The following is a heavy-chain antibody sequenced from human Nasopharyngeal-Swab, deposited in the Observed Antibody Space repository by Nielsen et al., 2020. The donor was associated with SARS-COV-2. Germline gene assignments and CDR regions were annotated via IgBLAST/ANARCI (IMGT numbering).Heavy chain of an antibody. V-gene: IGHV3-9*01. Sequence: SLKISCAASGFTFDDYALNWVRQAPGKGLEWVSGISWNSGSTGYADSVKGRFTISRDNAKNSLYLQMNSLRAEDTALYYCAKNSGSYMGRSAFDIWGQGTMVTVSS. D-gene: IGHD1-26*01. CDR2: ISWNSGST. J-gene: IGHJ3*02. CDR3: AKNSGSYMGRSAFDI. CDR1: GFTFDDYA.